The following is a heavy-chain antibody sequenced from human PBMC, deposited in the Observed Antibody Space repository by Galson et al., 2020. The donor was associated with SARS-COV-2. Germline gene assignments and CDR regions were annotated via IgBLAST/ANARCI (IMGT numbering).Heavy chain of an antibody. V-gene: IGHV3-11*01. CDR1: GFIFSDAH. J-gene: IGHJ5*02. Sequence: GGSLRLSCAASGFIFSDAHMTWIRQAPGKGLEWISYIKNGGDTIYYADSVKGRVTMSRDNANNLLYLQMNSLRVEDTAMYYCARESWGSRDPWRQGTLVTVST. CDR3: ARESWGSRDP. D-gene: IGHD3-16*01. CDR2: IKNGGDTI.